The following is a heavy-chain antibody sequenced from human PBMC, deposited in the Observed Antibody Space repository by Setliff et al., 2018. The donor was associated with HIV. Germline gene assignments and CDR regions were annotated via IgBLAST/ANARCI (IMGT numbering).Heavy chain of an antibody. V-gene: IGHV5-51*01. CDR1: GYSFTSYW. CDR3: AKAGGDS. CDR2: VYPGDSSP. Sequence: PGESLKISCKGSGYSFTSYWIGWVRQMPGKGLEWMGIVYPGDSSPKYSPSFQGHVSISADRSIGTTYLQWSSLRASDTAMYYCAKAGGDSWGQGTLVTVSS. J-gene: IGHJ5*01. D-gene: IGHD3-10*01.